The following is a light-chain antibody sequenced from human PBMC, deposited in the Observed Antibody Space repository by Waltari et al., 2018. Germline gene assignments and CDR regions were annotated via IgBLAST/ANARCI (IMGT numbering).Light chain of an antibody. Sequence: DIQLTQSPSPLSASVGDIVTISCRASQSISGSLNWYQQKPGKAPNLLIYRASNLNTGVPSRFSCRGSGTDFTLTISSLQPEDFAVYFCQQSFNAPWTFGPGTKVEMK. J-gene: IGKJ1*01. CDR2: RAS. CDR1: QSISGS. CDR3: QQSFNAPWT. V-gene: IGKV1-39*01.